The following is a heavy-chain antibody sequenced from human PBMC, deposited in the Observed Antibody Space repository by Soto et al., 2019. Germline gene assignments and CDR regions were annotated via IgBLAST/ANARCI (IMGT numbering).Heavy chain of an antibody. CDR3: ARSPLTHSYAQFDS. V-gene: IGHV4-4*07. D-gene: IGHD3-16*01. J-gene: IGHJ4*02. Sequence: SETLSLTCTVSGGSLSNYYWIWIRQPAGKALEWIGRVYTVGSTNYNPSFKSRVTMSIDTSKNQFSLRLASATAADTAVYYCARSPLTHSYAQFDSWGQGSLVTVSS. CDR1: GGSLSNYY. CDR2: VYTVGST.